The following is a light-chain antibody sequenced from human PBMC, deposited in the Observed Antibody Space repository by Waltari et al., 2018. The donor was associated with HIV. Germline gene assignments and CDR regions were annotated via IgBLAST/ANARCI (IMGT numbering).Light chain of an antibody. CDR2: GAT. V-gene: IGKV3-20*01. CDR1: QSIDGSY. J-gene: IGKJ1*01. Sequence: EIVLTQSPGTLSLSPGERVTLSCRTSQSIDGSYLAWYQQKPGQAPRLLIYGATRRATGVPDRFSGSGSGTDFSLTSSRLEPEDFAVYYCQHYSKSPTWTFGQGTKVEIK. CDR3: QHYSKSPTWT.